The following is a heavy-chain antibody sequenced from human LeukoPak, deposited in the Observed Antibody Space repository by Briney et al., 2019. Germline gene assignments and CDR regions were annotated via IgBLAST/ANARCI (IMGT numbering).Heavy chain of an antibody. J-gene: IGHJ6*03. V-gene: IGHV1-2*02. CDR1: AYTFTDYY. Sequence: GASVKVSCKGSAYTFTDYYMHWVRQAPGQGLEWMGWINPNTGGTNYAQKFQGRVTMTRDTSVSTAYMELSGLKSDDTAVYYCARVTNYYYMDVWGKGTTVTVSS. CDR2: INPNTGGT. D-gene: IGHD1-14*01. CDR3: ARVTNYYYMDV.